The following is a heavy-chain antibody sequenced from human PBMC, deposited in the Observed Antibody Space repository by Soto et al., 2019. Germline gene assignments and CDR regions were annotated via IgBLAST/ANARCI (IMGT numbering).Heavy chain of an antibody. V-gene: IGHV4-4*02. CDR3: ASSTTVSLHYYYYGMDV. D-gene: IGHD4-4*01. CDR2: IYHSGST. Sequence: PSETLSLTCAVSGGSISSSNWWSWVGQPPGKGLEWIGEIYHSGSTNYNPSLKSRVTISVDKSKNQFSLKLSSVTPAETAVYYCASSTTVSLHYYYYGMDVWGEGSTVTVSS. J-gene: IGHJ6*04. CDR1: GGSISSSNW.